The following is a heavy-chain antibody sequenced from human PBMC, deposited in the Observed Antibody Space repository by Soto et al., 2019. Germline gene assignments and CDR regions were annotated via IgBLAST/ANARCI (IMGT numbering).Heavy chain of an antibody. Sequence: LRLSCAASGFTFSDYGMGWVRQAPGRGLEWVSSISGSGGSTYYADSVKGRFTISRDNSKNTLYLQMNSLRAEDTALYYCAKFISAAGTGYWGQGTLVTVSS. V-gene: IGHV3-23*01. CDR2: ISGSGGST. D-gene: IGHD6-13*01. CDR3: AKFISAAGTGY. J-gene: IGHJ4*02. CDR1: GFTFSDYG.